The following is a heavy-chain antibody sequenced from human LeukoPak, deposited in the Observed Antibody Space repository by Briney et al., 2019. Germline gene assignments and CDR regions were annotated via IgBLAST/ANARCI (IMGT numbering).Heavy chain of an antibody. D-gene: IGHD3-10*02. J-gene: IGHJ4*02. CDR3: ARARDVGDY. CDR1: GFTFSGSA. CDR2: IRSKANSYAT. Sequence: GGSLRLSCAASGFTFSGSAMHWVRQASGKGLEWVGRIRSKANSYATAYAASVKGRFTISRDDSKNTAYLQMNSLKTEDTAVYYCARARDVGDYWGQGTLVTVSS. V-gene: IGHV3-73*01.